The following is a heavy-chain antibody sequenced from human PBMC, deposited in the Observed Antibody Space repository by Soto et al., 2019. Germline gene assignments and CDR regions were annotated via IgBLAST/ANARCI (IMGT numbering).Heavy chain of an antibody. CDR2: IYYSGST. V-gene: IGHV4-31*03. Sequence: QVQLQESGPGLVKPSQTLSLTCTVSGGSISSGGYYWSWIRQHPGKGLERIGYIYYSGSTYYNPSLKSRVTISVDTSKNQFSLKLSSVTAADTAVYYCARGPLYYDSSGYYYGKRYYFDYWGQGTLVTVSS. CDR1: GGSISSGGYY. CDR3: ARGPLYYDSSGYYYGKRYYFDY. J-gene: IGHJ4*02. D-gene: IGHD3-22*01.